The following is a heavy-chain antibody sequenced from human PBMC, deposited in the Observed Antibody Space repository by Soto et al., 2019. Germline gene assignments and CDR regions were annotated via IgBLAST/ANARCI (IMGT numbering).Heavy chain of an antibody. CDR1: GYTFTGYY. Sequence: QVQLVQSGAEVKKPGASVKVSCKASGYTFTGYYMHWVRQAPGQGLEWMGWINPNSGGTNYAQKFQGRVTMTRDTSISTAYMELSRLRSDDTAMYYCARSLPYYYGSGQPDVWGQGTTVTVSS. J-gene: IGHJ6*02. D-gene: IGHD3-10*01. V-gene: IGHV1-2*02. CDR2: INPNSGGT. CDR3: ARSLPYYYGSGQPDV.